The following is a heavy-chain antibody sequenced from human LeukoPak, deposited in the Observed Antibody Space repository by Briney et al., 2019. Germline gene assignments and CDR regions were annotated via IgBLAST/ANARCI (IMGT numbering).Heavy chain of an antibody. CDR2: IWSDGSNR. CDR3: TKDAQRGFDYSNSLKN. D-gene: IGHD4-11*01. V-gene: IGHV3-33*06. J-gene: IGHJ4*02. CDR1: GFTFSHYG. Sequence: GGSLRLSCATSGFTFSHYGMHSVRQAPGKGLEWVAVIWSDGSNRYYGDPVKGRFIISRDNFQRTVYLQMNSLRAEDTAVYYCTKDAQRGFDYSNSLKNWGQGTLVTVSS.